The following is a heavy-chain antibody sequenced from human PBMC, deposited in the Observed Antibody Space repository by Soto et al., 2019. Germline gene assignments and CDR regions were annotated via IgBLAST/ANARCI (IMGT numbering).Heavy chain of an antibody. CDR2: ISGSGVSI. CDR1: GFIFTDYS. V-gene: IGHV3-23*01. CDR3: VNRTDSSDRSPSPA. D-gene: IGHD3-10*01. Sequence: GGSLRLSCAASGFIFTDYSMTWVRQAPGKGLEWVSVISGSGVSIYYTDSVRGRFTISRDNSKNTLYLQMHSLRPEDTAVYFCVNRTDSSDRSPSPASGPGLQVTV. J-gene: IGHJ5*02.